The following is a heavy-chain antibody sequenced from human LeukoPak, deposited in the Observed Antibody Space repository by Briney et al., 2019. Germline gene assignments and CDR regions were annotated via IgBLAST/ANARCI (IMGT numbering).Heavy chain of an antibody. J-gene: IGHJ5*02. CDR1: GGSFSVYY. CDR3: ARHFSGIYYDFWSGPKVFDP. CDR2: INHSGST. Sequence: SETLSLTCAVYGGSFSVYYWSWIRQPPGKGLEWIGEINHSGSTNYNPSLKSRVTISVDTSKNQFSLKLSSVTAADTAVYYCARHFSGIYYDFWSGPKVFDPWGQGTLVTVSS. D-gene: IGHD3-3*01. V-gene: IGHV4-34*01.